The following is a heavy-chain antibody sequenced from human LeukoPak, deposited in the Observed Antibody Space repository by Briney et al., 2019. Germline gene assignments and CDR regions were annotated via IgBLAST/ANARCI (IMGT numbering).Heavy chain of an antibody. CDR1: GYTFTSYD. Sequence: ASVKVSCKASGYTFTSYDINWVRQATGQGLEWMGWMNPNSGNTGYAQKFQGRVTMTRNTSISTAYMELSSLRSGDTAVYYCARVARSPYYDFWSGRNNWFDPWGQGTLVTVSS. J-gene: IGHJ5*02. CDR2: MNPNSGNT. D-gene: IGHD3-3*01. V-gene: IGHV1-8*01. CDR3: ARVARSPYYDFWSGRNNWFDP.